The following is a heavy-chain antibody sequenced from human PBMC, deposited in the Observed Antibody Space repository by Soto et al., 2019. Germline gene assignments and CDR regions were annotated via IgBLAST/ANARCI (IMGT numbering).Heavy chain of an antibody. CDR1: GGSISSYY. D-gene: IGHD3-3*01. V-gene: IGHV4-59*08. CDR2: IYYSGST. CDR3: ARLQFFRHYYYYMDV. J-gene: IGHJ6*03. Sequence: SETLSLTCTVSGGSISSYYWSWIRQPPGKGLEWIGYIYYSGSTNYNPSLKSRVTISVDTSKNQFSLKLSSVTAADTAVYYCARLQFFRHYYYYMDVWGKGTTVTVSS.